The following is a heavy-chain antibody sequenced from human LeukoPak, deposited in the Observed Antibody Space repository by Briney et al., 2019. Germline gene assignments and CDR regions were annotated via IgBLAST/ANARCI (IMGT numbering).Heavy chain of an antibody. V-gene: IGHV4-34*01. D-gene: IGHD4-17*01. CDR2: INHSGST. CDR3: ARHPHSSHYPLRAGPPDY. Sequence: SETLSLTCAVYGGSFSGYYWSWLRQPPGKGLEWIGEINHSGSTNYNPSLKSRVTISVDTSKNQFSLKLSSVTAADTAVYYCARHPHSSHYPLRAGPPDYWGQGTLVTVSS. CDR1: GGSFSGYY. J-gene: IGHJ4*02.